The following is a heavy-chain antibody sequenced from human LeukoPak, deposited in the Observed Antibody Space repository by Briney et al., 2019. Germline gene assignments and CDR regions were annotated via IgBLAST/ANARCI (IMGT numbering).Heavy chain of an antibody. CDR3: AKVGIVVVPAAMGFDY. Sequence: GGSLRLSCAASGFTFSSYAMSWVRQAPGKGLEWVSAISGSGGSTYYADSVKGRFTISRDNSKNTLYLQMNSLRAEDTTAYYCAKVGIVVVPAAMGFDYWGQGTLVTVSS. J-gene: IGHJ4*02. V-gene: IGHV3-23*01. CDR1: GFTFSSYA. D-gene: IGHD2-2*01. CDR2: ISGSGGST.